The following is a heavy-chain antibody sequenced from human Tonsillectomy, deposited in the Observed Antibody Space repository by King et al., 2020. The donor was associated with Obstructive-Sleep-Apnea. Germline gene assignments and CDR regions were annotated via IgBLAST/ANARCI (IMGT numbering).Heavy chain of an antibody. CDR3: AKEPLAAGYSAFDI. CDR1: GFTFSTCA. J-gene: IGHJ3*02. Sequence: VQLVESGGGVVQPGGSLRLSCAASGFTFSTCAMHWVRQAPGKGLEWGAFIRYDGSNKYYVYSVKGRFTISRDNSKSTLFLQMNSLGAEDTAVYYWAKEPLAAGYSAFDIWGQGTMVTVSS. V-gene: IGHV3-30*02. CDR2: IRYDGSNK. D-gene: IGHD6-13*01.